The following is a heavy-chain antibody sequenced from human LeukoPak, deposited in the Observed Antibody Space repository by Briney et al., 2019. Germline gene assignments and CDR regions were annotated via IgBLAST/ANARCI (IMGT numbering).Heavy chain of an antibody. Sequence: GGSLRLSCAASGFTFSNAWMSWVRQAPGKGLEWVGRIKSKTDGGTTDYAAPVKGRFTISRDDSKNTLYLQMNSLKTEDTAVYYCTTGSPGVTMIVVAQDAFDIWGQGTMVTVSS. CDR1: GFTFSNAW. CDR2: IKSKTDGGTT. D-gene: IGHD3-22*01. CDR3: TTGSPGVTMIVVAQDAFDI. V-gene: IGHV3-15*01. J-gene: IGHJ3*02.